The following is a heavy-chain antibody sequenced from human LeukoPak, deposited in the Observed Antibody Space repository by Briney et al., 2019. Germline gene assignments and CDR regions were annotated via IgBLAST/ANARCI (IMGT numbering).Heavy chain of an antibody. J-gene: IGHJ5*02. Sequence: QPGGSLRLSCAASGITFGNNWMHWVRQGPGKGLLWISRINSDGGGAIYADSVKGRFTVSRDNAKNTLYLQMNSLRAEDTAVYYCARDVPHNWFDTWGQGTLVTVS. V-gene: IGHV3-74*01. CDR1: GITFGNNW. CDR3: ARDVPHNWFDT. CDR2: INSDGGGA.